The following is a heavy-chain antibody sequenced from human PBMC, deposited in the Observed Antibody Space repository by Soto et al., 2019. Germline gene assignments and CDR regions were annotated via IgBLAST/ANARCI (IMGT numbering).Heavy chain of an antibody. V-gene: IGHV1-18*01. J-gene: IGHJ4*02. CDR2: ISAYNGNT. CDR3: ARGLHTFGGVIPSGYFDY. D-gene: IGHD3-16*02. Sequence: ASVKVSCKASGYTFTSYGISWVRQAPGQGLEWMGWISAYNGNTNYAQKLQGRVTMTTDTSTSTAYMELRSLRSDDTAVYYCARGLHTFGGVIPSGYFDYWGQGTLVTVSS. CDR1: GYTFTSYG.